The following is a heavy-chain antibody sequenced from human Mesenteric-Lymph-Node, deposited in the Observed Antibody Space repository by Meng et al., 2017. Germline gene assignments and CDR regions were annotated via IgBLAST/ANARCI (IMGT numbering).Heavy chain of an antibody. CDR1: GFTLSTYW. CDR2: INTDATTT. CDR3: VRDLRIAEVGVEHLFDC. Sequence: GESLKISCAASGFTLSTYWVHWVRQAPGKGLVWVSRINTDATTTTYADSVKGRFTISRDNAKNTVYLQMNSLRADDTAMYYCVRDLRIAEVGVEHLFDCWGQGALVTVSS. J-gene: IGHJ4*02. D-gene: IGHD6-13*01. V-gene: IGHV3-74*03.